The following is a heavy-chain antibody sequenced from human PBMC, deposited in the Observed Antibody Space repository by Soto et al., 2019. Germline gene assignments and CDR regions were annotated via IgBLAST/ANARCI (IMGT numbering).Heavy chain of an antibody. J-gene: IGHJ4*02. D-gene: IGHD6-6*01. CDR2: IYYNGDT. CDR3: AIHVRDSSSLSGRYYFDY. Sequence: QLRLQESGPGLVKPSETLSLPCTVSGASISSDGFYWGWIHQPPGKGLEWIASIYYNGDTFHNPSLKSRVTMSVDTSKNQFSLNLRSVTAADTAVYYCAIHVRDSSSLSGRYYFDYWGQGTLVTVSS. V-gene: IGHV4-39*01. CDR1: GASISSDGFY.